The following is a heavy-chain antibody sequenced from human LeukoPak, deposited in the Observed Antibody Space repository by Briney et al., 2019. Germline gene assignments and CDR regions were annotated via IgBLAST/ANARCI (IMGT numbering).Heavy chain of an antibody. CDR1: GFTFSSYA. Sequence: GGSLRLSCAASGFTFSSYAMSWVRQAPGKGLEWVSAISGSGGSTYYADSVKGRFTISRDNSKNTLYLQMNSLRAEDTAVYYCAKEEDIVVVPAANAYWDQGTLVTVSS. D-gene: IGHD2-2*01. J-gene: IGHJ4*02. CDR3: AKEEDIVVVPAANAY. V-gene: IGHV3-23*01. CDR2: ISGSGGST.